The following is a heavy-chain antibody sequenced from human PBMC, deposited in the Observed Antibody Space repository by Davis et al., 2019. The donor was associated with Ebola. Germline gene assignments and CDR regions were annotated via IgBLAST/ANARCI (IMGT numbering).Heavy chain of an antibody. CDR2: ISSDSDFT. CDR1: GILFSEYY. D-gene: IGHD2-2*01. J-gene: IGHJ5*02. V-gene: IGHV3-11*06. CDR3: ATHRYP. Sequence: PGGSLRPSCEASGILFSEYYMSWIRQIPGKGLEWISLISSDSDFTKYGDAVKGRFTISRDNAKRSLFLQMNNLRAEDTAIYYCATHRYPWGQGSLVTVSS.